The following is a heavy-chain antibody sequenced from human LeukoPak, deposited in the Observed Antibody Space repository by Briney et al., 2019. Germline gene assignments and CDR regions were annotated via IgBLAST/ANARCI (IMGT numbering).Heavy chain of an antibody. D-gene: IGHD3-22*01. Sequence: VASVKVSCKASGYTFIGYYMHWVRQAPGQGLEWMGGIIPIFGTANYAQKFQGRVTITADESTSTAYMELSSLRSEDTAVYYCARGFPYYYDSSGYLLDYWGQGTLVTVSS. CDR3: ARGFPYYYDSSGYLLDY. CDR2: IIPIFGTA. CDR1: GYTFIGYY. J-gene: IGHJ4*02. V-gene: IGHV1-69*13.